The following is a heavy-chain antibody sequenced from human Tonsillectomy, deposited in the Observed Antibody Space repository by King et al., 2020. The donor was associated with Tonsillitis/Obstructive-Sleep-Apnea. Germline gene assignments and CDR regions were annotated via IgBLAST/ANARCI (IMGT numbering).Heavy chain of an antibody. CDR2: IWYDGSNK. J-gene: IGHJ2*01. CDR1: GFNFSSYG. V-gene: IGHV3-33*01. CDR3: AREGSSDYWYFDL. D-gene: IGHD1-26*01. Sequence: VQLVESGGGVVQPGRSLRLSCAASGFNFSSYGMHWVRQAPGKGLEWVAVIWYDGSNKYYGDSVKGRFTISRDNSKNTLYLQMNSLRAEDTAVYYCAREGSSDYWYFDLWGRGTLVTVSS.